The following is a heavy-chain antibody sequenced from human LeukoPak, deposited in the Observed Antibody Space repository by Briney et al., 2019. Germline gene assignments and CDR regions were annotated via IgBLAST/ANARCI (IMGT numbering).Heavy chain of an antibody. D-gene: IGHD3-22*01. CDR1: GFNFSNYG. V-gene: IGHV3-30*02. J-gene: IGHJ4*02. Sequence: GGSLRLSCAASGFNFSNYGMHWVRQAPGKGLEWVALIWYDGSNKYYTESVKGRFTISRDNSKNTLYLQMNSLRAEDTAVYYCARDAIPFRDSSGYPDYWGQGTLVTVSS. CDR3: ARDAIPFRDSSGYPDY. CDR2: IWYDGSNK.